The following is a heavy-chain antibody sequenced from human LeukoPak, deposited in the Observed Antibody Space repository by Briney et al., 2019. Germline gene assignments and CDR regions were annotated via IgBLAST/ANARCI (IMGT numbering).Heavy chain of an antibody. CDR3: ARGQWSGSYYYYYYMDV. D-gene: IGHD1-26*01. V-gene: IGHV3-33*01. CDR1: GFTFSSYG. J-gene: IGHJ6*03. CDR2: IWYDGSNK. Sequence: GRSLRLSCAASGFTFSSYGMHWVRQAPGKGLEWVAVIWYDGSNKYYADSAKGRFTISRDNSKNTLYLQMNSLRAEDTAVYYCARGQWSGSYYYYYYMDVWGKGTTVTVSS.